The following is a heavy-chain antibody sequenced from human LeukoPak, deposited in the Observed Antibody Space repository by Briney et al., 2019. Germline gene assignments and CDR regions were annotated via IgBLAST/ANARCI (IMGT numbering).Heavy chain of an antibody. D-gene: IGHD3-10*01. CDR3: ARGNNYYGSGRDAFDI. Sequence: ASVKVPCKASGFTFTNHNMHWVRQAPGQGLEWMGVINRSGGSPSYAQKFRGRVTMTRDTSTSTVYMELSSLRSEDTAVYYCARGNNYYGSGRDAFDIWGQGTMVTVS. J-gene: IGHJ3*02. CDR2: INRSGGSP. V-gene: IGHV1-46*01. CDR1: GFTFTNHN.